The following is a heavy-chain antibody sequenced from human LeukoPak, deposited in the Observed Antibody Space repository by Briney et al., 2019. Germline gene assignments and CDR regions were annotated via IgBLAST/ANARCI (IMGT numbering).Heavy chain of an antibody. CDR3: ARGSWYENWFDP. V-gene: IGHV4-30-4*08. Sequence: PSQTLSLTCTVSGGSISSGDYYWSWIRQPPGKGLEWIGYIYYSGSTYYNPSLKSRVTISVDTSKNQFSLKLSSVTAADTAVYYCARGSWYENWFDPWGQGTLVTVSS. CDR2: IYYSGST. D-gene: IGHD6-13*01. CDR1: GGSISSGDYY. J-gene: IGHJ5*02.